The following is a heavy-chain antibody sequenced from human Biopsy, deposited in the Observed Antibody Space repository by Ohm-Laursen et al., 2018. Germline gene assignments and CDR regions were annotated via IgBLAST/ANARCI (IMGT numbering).Heavy chain of an antibody. Sequence: SLRLSCAASGVTLSGYKMNWVRQAPGKGLEWVSSISGSSTYIYYADSVKGRFTISRDNAKNSLSLQMNSLRADDTAVYYCARRRPIDYWGQGILVTVSS. V-gene: IGHV3-21*01. CDR3: ARRRPIDY. CDR1: GVTLSGYK. CDR2: ISGSSTYI. J-gene: IGHJ4*02.